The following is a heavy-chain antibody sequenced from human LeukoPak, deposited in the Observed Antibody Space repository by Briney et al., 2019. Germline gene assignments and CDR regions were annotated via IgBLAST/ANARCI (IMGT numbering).Heavy chain of an antibody. D-gene: IGHD2-15*01. CDR3: ARASCSGGSCYSGY. CDR1: A. J-gene: IGHJ4*02. CDR2: ISYDGSNK. Sequence: AMHWVRQAPGKGLEWVAVISYDGSNKYYADSVKGRFTISRDNSKNTLYLQMNSLRAEDTAVYYCARASCSGGSCYSGYWGQGTLVTVSS. V-gene: IGHV3-30-3*01.